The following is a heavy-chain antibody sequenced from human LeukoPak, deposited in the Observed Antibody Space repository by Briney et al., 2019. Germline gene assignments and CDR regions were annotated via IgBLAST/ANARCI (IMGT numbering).Heavy chain of an antibody. CDR1: GFNFNTYA. CDR3: ARQEARDYYYEGLDF. Sequence: GRSLRLSCVASGFNFNTYAIHWVRQAQGKGLEWVSLISYNGGRKDYAASVKGRFTIDRDNSKSTVYMQMNFLSPDNTAIYFCARQEARDYYYEGLDFWGQGSLVTVSS. D-gene: IGHD3-22*01. V-gene: IGHV3-30*04. J-gene: IGHJ4*02. CDR2: ISYNGGRK.